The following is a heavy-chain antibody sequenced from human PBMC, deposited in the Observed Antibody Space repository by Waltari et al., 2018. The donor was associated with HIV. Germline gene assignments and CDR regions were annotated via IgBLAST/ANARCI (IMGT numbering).Heavy chain of an antibody. J-gene: IGHJ5*02. CDR1: GYMFTGHY. CDR2: IKPISGGT. Sequence: QVHLVQSGPEVKKPGASMKVSCKASGYMFTGHYMPWLPQAPGQGLEWMGWIKPISGGTNYAQTLQGRVTMTRDASINTVYMELKSLRYDDTAMYYCARESGYQLVRWLDPWGQGTRVTVSS. CDR3: ARESGYQLVRWLDP. D-gene: IGHD2-2*01. V-gene: IGHV1-2*02.